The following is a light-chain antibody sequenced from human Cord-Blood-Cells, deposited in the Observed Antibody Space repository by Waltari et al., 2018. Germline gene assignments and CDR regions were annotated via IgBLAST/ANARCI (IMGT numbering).Light chain of an antibody. CDR2: DVS. CDR3: SSYTSSSTPWV. CDR1: SIDVGGYNY. J-gene: IGLJ3*02. V-gene: IGLV2-14*01. Sequence: QSALTQPASVSGSPGPSITIPCTGTSIDVGGYNYSPWYQQHPGKAPKLMIYDVSNRPSGVSNRFSGSKSGNTASLTISGLQAEDEADYYCSSYTSSSTPWVFGGGTKLTVL.